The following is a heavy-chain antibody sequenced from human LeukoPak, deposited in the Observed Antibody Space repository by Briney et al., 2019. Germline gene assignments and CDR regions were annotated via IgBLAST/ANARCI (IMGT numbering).Heavy chain of an antibody. J-gene: IGHJ4*02. D-gene: IGHD2-21*01. CDR3: TREASTPYCGGDCPLGY. V-gene: IGHV3-49*04. CDR1: GFTFGDYT. Sequence: GGSLRLSCSASGFTFGDYTMTWVRQAPGKGLEWVGFIRSKAYGGTTEYAASVKGRFTISRDDSKSIAYLQMNSLKTEDTAVYYCTREASTPYCGGDCPLGYWGQGTLVTVSS. CDR2: IRSKAYGGTT.